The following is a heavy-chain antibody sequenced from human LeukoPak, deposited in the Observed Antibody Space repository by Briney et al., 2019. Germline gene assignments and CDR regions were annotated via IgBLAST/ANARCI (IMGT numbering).Heavy chain of an antibody. CDR3: AIAGSGTYYRLDY. Sequence: SETLSLTCTVSGGSISSYYWNWIRQPPGKGQEWIGNIHYSGSTNYNPSLKSRVTISVDTSKNQFSLRLSSVTAADTAVYYCAIAGSGTYYRLDYWGQGTLVTVSS. CDR1: GGSISSYY. D-gene: IGHD3-10*01. J-gene: IGHJ4*02. V-gene: IGHV4-59*01. CDR2: IHYSGST.